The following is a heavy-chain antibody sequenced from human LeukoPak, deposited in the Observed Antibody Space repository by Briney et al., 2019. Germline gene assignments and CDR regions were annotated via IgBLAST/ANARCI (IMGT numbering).Heavy chain of an antibody. CDR3: ASLNRGYDSDAFDI. D-gene: IGHD5-12*01. V-gene: IGHV1-2*02. Sequence: ASVKVSCKASGYTFTGYYMHWVRQAPGQGLEWMGWINPNSGGTNYAQKFQGRVTMTRNTSISTAYMELSSLRSEDTAVYYCASLNRGYDSDAFDIWGQGTMVTVSS. CDR1: GYTFTGYY. CDR2: INPNSGGT. J-gene: IGHJ3*02.